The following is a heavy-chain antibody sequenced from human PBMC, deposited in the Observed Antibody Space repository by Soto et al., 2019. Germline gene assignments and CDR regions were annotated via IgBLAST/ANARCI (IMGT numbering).Heavy chain of an antibody. D-gene: IGHD2-2*01. CDR2: ISSYNGNT. Sequence: QVQLVQSGAEVKNPGASVKVSCKASGYTFTSYGISWVRQAPGQGLEWMGWISSYNGNTNYAQKLQGRVTMTTDTATSTAYMELRSLRSDDTAVYYCARSSGGSRSPLYCSSTSCYYWFAPWGQGTLVTVSS. J-gene: IGHJ5*02. V-gene: IGHV1-18*01. CDR3: ARSSGGSRSPLYCSSTSCYYWFAP. CDR1: GYTFTSYG.